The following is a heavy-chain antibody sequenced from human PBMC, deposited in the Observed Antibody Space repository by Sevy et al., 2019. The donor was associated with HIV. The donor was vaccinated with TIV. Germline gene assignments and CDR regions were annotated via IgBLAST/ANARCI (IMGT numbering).Heavy chain of an antibody. CDR1: GFTFSSYS. CDR3: ARSPPYSSGWYGIDY. CDR2: ISRSSSTI. Sequence: GGSLRLSCAASGFTFSSYSMNWVRQAPGKGLEWVSYISRSSSTIYYVDSVKGRFTISRDNAKNSLYLQMNSLRAEGTAVYYCARSPPYSSGWYGIDYWGQGTLVTVSS. V-gene: IGHV3-48*01. J-gene: IGHJ4*02. D-gene: IGHD6-19*01.